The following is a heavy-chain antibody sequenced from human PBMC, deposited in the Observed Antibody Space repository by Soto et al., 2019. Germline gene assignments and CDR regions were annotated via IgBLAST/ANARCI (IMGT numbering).Heavy chain of an antibody. Sequence: PGESLKISCKGSGYNFTSYWIVWVRQMPGKGLEWMGIIYPGDSDTRYSPSFQGQVTTSADKSINTAYLQWSSLKASDTAMYYCARRDSYYYYMDVWGTGTTVTVSS. CDR3: ARRDSYYYYMDV. J-gene: IGHJ6*03. CDR1: GYNFTSYW. CDR2: IYPGDSDT. V-gene: IGHV5-51*01.